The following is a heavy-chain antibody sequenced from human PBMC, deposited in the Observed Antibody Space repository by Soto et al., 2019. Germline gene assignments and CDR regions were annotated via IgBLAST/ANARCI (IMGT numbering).Heavy chain of an antibody. D-gene: IGHD2-15*01. CDR1: GFTFSNYA. J-gene: IGHJ4*02. Sequence: EVQLLESGGGLVQPGGSLRLSCAASGFTFSNYAMSWVRQAPGKGLEWVSGISGSGNNTYYTDSVKGRFTISRGNSKNTLYLQMNSLRAEDTAVYYCATVPRAYCSGGSCYLDYWGQGTLVTVSS. CDR3: ATVPRAYCSGGSCYLDY. V-gene: IGHV3-23*01. CDR2: ISGSGNNT.